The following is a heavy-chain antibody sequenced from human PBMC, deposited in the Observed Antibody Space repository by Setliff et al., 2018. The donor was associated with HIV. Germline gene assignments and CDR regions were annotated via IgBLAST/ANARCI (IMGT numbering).Heavy chain of an antibody. J-gene: IGHJ4*02. CDR1: GGSVSSVNYY. CDR3: ASALSSSWDYFDY. D-gene: IGHD6-13*01. Sequence: SETLSLTCSVSGGSVSSVNYYWSWIRQPPGKGLEWIGYIHYTGSTTYNPSLKSRVTISVDTSQNQFSLKLSSVTAADTAVYYCASALSSSWDYFDYWGQGTLVTVS. CDR2: IHYTGST. V-gene: IGHV4-61*01.